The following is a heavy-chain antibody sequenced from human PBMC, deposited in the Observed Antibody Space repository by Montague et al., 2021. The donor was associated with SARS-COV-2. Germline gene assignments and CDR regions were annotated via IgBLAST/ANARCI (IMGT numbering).Heavy chain of an antibody. CDR3: ASMLSGWYASDY. V-gene: IGHV3-30*04. Sequence: SLRLSCAASGFTFGSYAMHWVRQAPGKGLERVAVISYDGSNKYYADSVKGRFTISRDNSKNTLYLQMNSLRAEDTAVYYCASMLSGWYASDYWGQGTLVTVSS. D-gene: IGHD6-19*01. J-gene: IGHJ4*02. CDR2: ISYDGSNK. CDR1: GFTFGSYA.